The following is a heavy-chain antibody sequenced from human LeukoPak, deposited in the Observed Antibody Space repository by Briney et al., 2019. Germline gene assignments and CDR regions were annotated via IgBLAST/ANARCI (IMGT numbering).Heavy chain of an antibody. CDR1: HYNFINYG. J-gene: IGHJ3*02. CDR3: ARDQSVRLLQTSSTYFKHVFAI. CDR2: ITAYKGNT. Sequence: ASVKVSCKASHYNFINYGISWVRQAPGQGLEWIGWITAYKGNTNYAQKVQGRVTMTTDTSTSTAYMELRSLRFDDTAVYYCARDQSVRLLQTSSTYFKHVFAIWGQGSMVTVSS. V-gene: IGHV1-18*01. D-gene: IGHD6-13*01.